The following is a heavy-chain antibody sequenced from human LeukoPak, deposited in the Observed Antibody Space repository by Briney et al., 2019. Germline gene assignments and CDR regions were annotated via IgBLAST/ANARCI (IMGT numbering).Heavy chain of an antibody. V-gene: IGHV4-4*07. CDR1: GGSISSYY. J-gene: IGHJ4*02. Sequence: SETLSLTCTVSGGSISSYYWSWIRQPAGKGLEWIGRIYTSGTTHYNPSLKSRVTMSVDTSKNQFSLKLSSVTAADTAVYYCATEGAVATLNYWGQGTLVTVSS. CDR2: IYTSGTT. CDR3: ATEGAVATLNY. D-gene: IGHD6-19*01.